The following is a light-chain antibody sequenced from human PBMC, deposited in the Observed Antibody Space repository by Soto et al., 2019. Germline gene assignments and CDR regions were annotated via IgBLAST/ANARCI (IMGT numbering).Light chain of an antibody. Sequence: EIVLTQSPGTLSLSPGERATLSCRASQSVSSSYLAWYQQKPGQAPRLLIYGASTRATGIPDRFSGSGSGTDFTLTTTRLEPEDFAVYYCQQYGGSPPTFGQGTKV. J-gene: IGKJ1*01. CDR3: QQYGGSPPT. V-gene: IGKV3-20*01. CDR2: GAS. CDR1: QSVSSSY.